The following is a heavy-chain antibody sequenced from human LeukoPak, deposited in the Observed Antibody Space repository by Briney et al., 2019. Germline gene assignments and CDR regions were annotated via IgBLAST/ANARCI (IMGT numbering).Heavy chain of an antibody. CDR2: MNQDGSEK. D-gene: IGHD2-8*01. CDR3: ATCTHWVAGDV. CDR1: GFTFSDSW. J-gene: IGHJ6*02. V-gene: IGHV3-7*01. Sequence: GGSLRLSCAASGFTFSDSWMSWVPQAPGKGLEWVTNMNQDGSEKDYVDSVKGRFTISRDNARNSLYLQMGSLRAEDTAVYYCATCTHWVAGDVWGQGTTVTVSS.